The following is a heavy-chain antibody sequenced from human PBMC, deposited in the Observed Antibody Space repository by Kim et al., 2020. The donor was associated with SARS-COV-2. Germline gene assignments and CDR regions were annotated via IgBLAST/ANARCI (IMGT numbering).Heavy chain of an antibody. CDR3: ASLGASVDY. J-gene: IGHJ4*02. V-gene: IGHV3-48*01. D-gene: IGHD1-26*01. CDR2: STI. Sequence: STIYYTDTVKARFTISRDNAKNPLYLQMNGLRAEDTAVYYCASLGASVDYWGQGTLVTVSS.